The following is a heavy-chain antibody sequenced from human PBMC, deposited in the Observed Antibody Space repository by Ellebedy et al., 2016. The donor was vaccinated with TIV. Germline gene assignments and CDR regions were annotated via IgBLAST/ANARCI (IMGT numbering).Heavy chain of an antibody. CDR3: ARRESSVWYWNY. D-gene: IGHD6-19*01. Sequence: GGSLRLXCAASGFTFSSYAMSWVRQAPGKGLEWVSAITGGGGGTYYADSVKGRFTISRDNSKNTVYLQMNSLRAEDTAVYYCARRESSVWYWNYWGQGTLVTVSS. J-gene: IGHJ4*02. V-gene: IGHV3-23*01. CDR2: ITGGGGGT. CDR1: GFTFSSYA.